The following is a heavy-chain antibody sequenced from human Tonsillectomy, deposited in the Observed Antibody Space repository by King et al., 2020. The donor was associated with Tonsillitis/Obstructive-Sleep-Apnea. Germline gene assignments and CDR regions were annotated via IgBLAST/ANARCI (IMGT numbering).Heavy chain of an antibody. J-gene: IGHJ4*02. Sequence: QLQESGPGLVKPSQTLSLTCTVSGGFISRGGYYWSWIRQHPGKGLEWVSGISWNSGSKGYADSVKGRFTISRDNAKNSLYLQMNSLRAEDTALYYCAKDMGLYGGWYPDYWGQGTLVTVSS. CDR1: GGFISRGGYY. CDR3: AKDMGLYGGWYPDY. CDR2: ISWNSGSK. D-gene: IGHD6-19*01. V-gene: IGHV3-9*01.